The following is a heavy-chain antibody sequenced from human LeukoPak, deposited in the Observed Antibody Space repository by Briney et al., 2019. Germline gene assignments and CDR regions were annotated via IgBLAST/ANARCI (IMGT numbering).Heavy chain of an antibody. CDR3: ARDETHFYGSGSSNWFDP. V-gene: IGHV4-59*12. J-gene: IGHJ5*02. CDR2: IYYSGTT. D-gene: IGHD3-10*01. CDR1: GGSISSYY. Sequence: KTSETLSLTCTVSGGSISSYYWSWIRQPPGKGLEWIGYIYYSGTTIYNPSLKSRLTISLDTSKNQFSLNLSSVTAADTAVYYCARDETHFYGSGSSNWFDPWGQGILVTVSS.